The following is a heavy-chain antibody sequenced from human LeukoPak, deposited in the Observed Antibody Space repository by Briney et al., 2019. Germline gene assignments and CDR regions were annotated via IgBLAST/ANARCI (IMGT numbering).Heavy chain of an antibody. D-gene: IGHD5-18*01. CDR2: INHSGST. V-gene: IGHV4-34*01. CDR3: ARRKYGSAMVFVGYYFDY. J-gene: IGHJ4*02. Sequence: SETPSLTCAVYGGSFSGYYWSWIRQPPGKGLEWIGEINHSGSTNYNPSLKSRVTISVDTSKNQFSLKLSSVTAADTAVYYCARRKYGSAMVFVGYYFDYWGQGTLVTVSS. CDR1: GGSFSGYY.